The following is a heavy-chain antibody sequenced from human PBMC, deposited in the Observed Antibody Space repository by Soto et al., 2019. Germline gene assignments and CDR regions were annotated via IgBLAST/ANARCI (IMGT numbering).Heavy chain of an antibody. D-gene: IGHD2-2*01. CDR2: ISAYNGNT. J-gene: IGHJ5*02. CDR3: ARVFLIPAASIDSWFDP. Sequence: QVQLVQSGAEVKKPGASVKVSCKASGYTFPSYGISWVRQAPGQGLEWMGWISAYNGNTNYAQKLQGRVTMTTDTSTSTAYVELRSLRSDDTAVYYCARVFLIPAASIDSWFDPWGQGTLVTVSS. V-gene: IGHV1-18*01. CDR1: GYTFPSYG.